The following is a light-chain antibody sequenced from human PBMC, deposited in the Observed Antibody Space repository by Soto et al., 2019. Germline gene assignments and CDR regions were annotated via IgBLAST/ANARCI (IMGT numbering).Light chain of an antibody. J-gene: IGKJ4*01. CDR1: QSVGNF. Sequence: EIVLTQSPGTLSLSPGERASLSCRASQSVGNFLVWYHQKPGQAPSLLIYDTSNRATGIPARFSGSGSGTDFTLTISSLEPEDFAIYYCQQYGNWPLTFGGGTKVEIK. CDR2: DTS. CDR3: QQYGNWPLT. V-gene: IGKV3-11*01.